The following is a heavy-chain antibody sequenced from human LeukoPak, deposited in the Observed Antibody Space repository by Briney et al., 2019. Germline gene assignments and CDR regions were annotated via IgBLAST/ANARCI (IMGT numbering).Heavy chain of an antibody. D-gene: IGHD6-13*01. CDR2: IWYDGSNK. V-gene: IGHV3-33*01. J-gene: IGHJ4*02. CDR1: GFSFKSYG. CDR3: ARVSGYSGTWYVDY. Sequence: PGGSLRLSCVASGFSFKSYGMDWVRQAPGKGLEWVAIIWYDGSNKYYADFVKGRFTTSRDNSKNTLYLQMNSLRADDTAVYYCARVSGYSGTWYVDYWGQGTLVTVSS.